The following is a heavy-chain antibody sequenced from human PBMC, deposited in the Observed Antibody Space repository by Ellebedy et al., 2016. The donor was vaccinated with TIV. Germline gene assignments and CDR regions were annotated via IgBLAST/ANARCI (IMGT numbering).Heavy chain of an antibody. J-gene: IGHJ4*02. Sequence: SETLSLTCTVSGGSIISYYWSWIRQPPGKGLEWIGNIYYSGSTNYNPSLKSRVTISADTSKNQFSLKLSSVTAADTAVYFCARDVGGATPSGGFWGQGTLVTVSS. CDR3: ARDVGGATPSGGF. CDR2: IYYSGST. CDR1: GGSIISYY. D-gene: IGHD1-26*01. V-gene: IGHV4-59*01.